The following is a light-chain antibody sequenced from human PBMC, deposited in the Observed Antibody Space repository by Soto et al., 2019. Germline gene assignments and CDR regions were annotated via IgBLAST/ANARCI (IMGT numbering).Light chain of an antibody. J-gene: IGLJ1*01. CDR2: EVS. Sequence: QSALTQPASVSGSPGQSITISCTGTSSDVGGYNYVSWYQQHPGKAPKLMIYEVSNRPSGVSNRFSGSKSGITASLTISGLQAEDEADYYCSSYASTSTAVFGTGTKVTVL. CDR1: SSDVGGYNY. V-gene: IGLV2-14*01. CDR3: SSYASTSTAV.